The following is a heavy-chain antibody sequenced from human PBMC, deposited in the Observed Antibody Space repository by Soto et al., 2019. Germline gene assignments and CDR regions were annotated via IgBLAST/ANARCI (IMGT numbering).Heavy chain of an antibody. V-gene: IGHV4-34*01. Sequence: SETLSLTCAVYGGSFSGYYWSWIRQPPGKGLEWIGEINHSGSTNYNPSLKSRVTISVDTSKNQFSLKLSSVTAADTAVYYCASTRSGGRLDYWGQGTLVTVSS. D-gene: IGHD2-15*01. CDR1: GGSFSGYY. J-gene: IGHJ4*02. CDR2: INHSGST. CDR3: ASTRSGGRLDY.